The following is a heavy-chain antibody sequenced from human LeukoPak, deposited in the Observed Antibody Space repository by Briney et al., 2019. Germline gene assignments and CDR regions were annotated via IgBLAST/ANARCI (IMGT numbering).Heavy chain of an antibody. Sequence: SETLSLTCAVYGGSFSAYYWSWIRQPPGKGLEWIGEINHSGSTNCNPSLKSRVTISVDTSKNQFSLKLSSVTAADTAVYYCARGVGPEDNYYYYGMDVWGQGTTVTVSS. CDR3: ARGVGPEDNYYYYGMDV. J-gene: IGHJ6*02. D-gene: IGHD2-15*01. CDR1: GGSFSAYY. CDR2: INHSGST. V-gene: IGHV4-34*01.